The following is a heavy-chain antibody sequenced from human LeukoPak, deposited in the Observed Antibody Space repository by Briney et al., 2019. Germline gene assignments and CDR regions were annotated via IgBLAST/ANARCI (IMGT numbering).Heavy chain of an antibody. J-gene: IGHJ2*01. CDR2: IWYDGSNK. CDR1: GLTFSSYG. V-gene: IGHV3-33*01. Sequence: GGSLRLSCAASGLTFSSYGMHWVRQAPGKGLEWVAVIWYDGSNKYYADSVKGRFTISRDNSKNTLYLQMNSLRAEDTAVYYCARVGCSSTSCYEAYWYFDLWGRGTLVTVSS. D-gene: IGHD2-2*01. CDR3: ARVGCSSTSCYEAYWYFDL.